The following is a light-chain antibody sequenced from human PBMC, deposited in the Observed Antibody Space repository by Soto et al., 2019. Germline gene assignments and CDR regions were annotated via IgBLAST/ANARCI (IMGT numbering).Light chain of an antibody. CDR2: ATT. CDR3: CSYAGSVTFT. J-gene: IGLJ2*01. V-gene: IGLV2-23*02. Sequence: QSALTQPASVSGSPGQSITISCTGTSSDVANYNLVSWYQHHPGKAPQLIIYATTKRPSGVSNRYSGSKSDNPASLTISGLQAEDEANYYCCSYAGSVTFTFGGGTKLTVL. CDR1: SSDVANYNL.